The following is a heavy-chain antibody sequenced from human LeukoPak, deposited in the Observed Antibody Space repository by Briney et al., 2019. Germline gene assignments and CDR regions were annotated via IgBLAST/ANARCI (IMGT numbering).Heavy chain of an antibody. CDR2: ISGSGGST. Sequence: GGSLRLSCAASGFTFSSYAMSWVRQAPGKGLEWASAISGSGGSTYYADSVKGRFTISRDNSKNTLYLQMNGLRAEDTAVYYCVSSGGPYDPLGYWGQGTLVTVSS. V-gene: IGHV3-23*01. CDR1: GFTFSSYA. J-gene: IGHJ4*02. D-gene: IGHD3-22*01. CDR3: VSSGGPYDPLGY.